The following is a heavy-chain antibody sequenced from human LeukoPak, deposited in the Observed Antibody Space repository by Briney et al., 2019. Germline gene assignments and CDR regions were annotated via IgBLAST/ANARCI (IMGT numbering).Heavy chain of an antibody. D-gene: IGHD2-2*03. CDR3: ASGYCSTTSCYVNPYFDY. J-gene: IGHJ4*02. CDR1: GGTFSSYA. Sequence: SVKVSCKASGGTFSSYAIHWVRQAPGRGLEWMGGIIRIFSTTNYAQKFQGRVTISADESTSTAYMELSSLRSEDTAVYYCASGYCSTTSCYVNPYFDYWGQGTLVTVSS. CDR2: IIRIFSTT. V-gene: IGHV1-69*01.